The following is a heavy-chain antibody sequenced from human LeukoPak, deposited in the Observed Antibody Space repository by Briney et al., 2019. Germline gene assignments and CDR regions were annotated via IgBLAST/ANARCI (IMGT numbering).Heavy chain of an antibody. CDR2: INHSGST. CDR1: GGSFSGYY. V-gene: IGHV4-34*01. CDR3: ARQKYSSSWDDAFDI. J-gene: IGHJ3*02. Sequence: SETLSLTCAVYGGSFSGYYWSWIRQPPGKGLEWIGEINHSGSTNYNPSLKSRVTISVDTSKNQFSLKLSSVTAADTAVYYCARQKYSSSWDDAFDIWGQGTMVTVSS. D-gene: IGHD6-13*01.